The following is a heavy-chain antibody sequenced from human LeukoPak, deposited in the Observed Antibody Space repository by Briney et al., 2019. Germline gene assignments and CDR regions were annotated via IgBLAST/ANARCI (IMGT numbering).Heavy chain of an antibody. CDR2: IYSGGST. CDR1: GFSVSTNY. CDR3: ARDLTTVTETDYYYYYGMAV. J-gene: IGHJ6*04. V-gene: IGHV3-66*02. Sequence: PGGSLRLSCAASGFSVSTNYMNWVRQAPGKGLEWVSVIYSGGSTYYADSVKGRFTISRDNSKNTLYLQMNSLRAEDTAVYYCARDLTTVTETDYYYYYGMAVWGKGTTVTVSS. D-gene: IGHD4-17*01.